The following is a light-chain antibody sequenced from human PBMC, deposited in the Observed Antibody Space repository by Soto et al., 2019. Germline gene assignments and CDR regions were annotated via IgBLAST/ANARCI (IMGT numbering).Light chain of an antibody. Sequence: QSVLTQPPSVSAAPGQKVTISCSGSSSNIGNNYVSWYQQLPGTAPKLLIYDNNKRPSGIPDRFSGSKSGTSATLGITGLQTGDEADYYCGTWDSSLSAGPYVFGTGTKVTAL. CDR1: SSNIGNNY. V-gene: IGLV1-51*01. J-gene: IGLJ1*01. CDR3: GTWDSSLSAGPYV. CDR2: DNN.